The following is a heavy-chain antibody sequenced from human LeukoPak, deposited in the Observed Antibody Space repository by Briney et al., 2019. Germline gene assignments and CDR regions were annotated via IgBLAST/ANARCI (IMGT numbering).Heavy chain of an antibody. V-gene: IGHV6-1*01. D-gene: IGHD1-1*01. CDR3: ASGTAANGMDV. CDR1: GDSVSSNSGA. CDR2: TYYRSKWHN. J-gene: IGHJ6*02. Sequence: SQTLSLTCAISGDSVSSNSGAWNWIRQSPSRGLEWLGRTYYRSKWHNEYAVSLRSRITINPDTSKNQFSLQLNSVSPEDTAVYYCASGTAANGMDVWAKGPRSPSP.